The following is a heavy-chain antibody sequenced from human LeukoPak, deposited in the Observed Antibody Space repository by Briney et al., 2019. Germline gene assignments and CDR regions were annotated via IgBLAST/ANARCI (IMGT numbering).Heavy chain of an antibody. D-gene: IGHD4-23*01. CDR3: ARTPTTVVKLDY. CDR2: INPNSGGT. V-gene: IGHV1-2*02. J-gene: IGHJ4*02. Sequence: GASVTVSCKACGYTFIGYYMHWVRQAPGQGLEWMGWINPNSGGTNYAQKFQGRVTMTRDTSISTAYMELSRLRSDDTAVYYCARTPTTVVKLDYWGQGTLVTVSS. CDR1: GYTFIGYY.